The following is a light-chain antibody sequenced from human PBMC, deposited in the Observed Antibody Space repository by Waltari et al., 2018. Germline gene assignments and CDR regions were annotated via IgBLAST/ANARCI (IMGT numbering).Light chain of an antibody. V-gene: IGKV3-20*01. CDR2: GAS. CDR3: QHYVRLPAT. J-gene: IGKJ1*01. Sequence: SCRASQSVRGSLAWYQQKAGQAPRLLIYGASSRATGIPDRFSGGGSGTDFSLTISRLEPEDFAVYCCQHYVRLPATFGQGTKVEI. CDR1: QSVRGS.